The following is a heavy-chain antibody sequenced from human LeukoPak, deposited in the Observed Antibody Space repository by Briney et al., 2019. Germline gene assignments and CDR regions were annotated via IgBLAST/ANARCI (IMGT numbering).Heavy chain of an antibody. CDR3: AKNGGYSYGYGGYFQH. CDR1: GFTVSSNY. Sequence: GGSLRLSCAASGFTVSSNYMSWVRQAPGKGLEWVSVIYSGGSTYYADSVKGRFTISRDNSKNTLYLQMNSLRAEDTAVYYCAKNGGYSYGYGGYFQHWGQGTLVTVSS. J-gene: IGHJ1*01. V-gene: IGHV3-66*01. CDR2: IYSGGST. D-gene: IGHD5-18*01.